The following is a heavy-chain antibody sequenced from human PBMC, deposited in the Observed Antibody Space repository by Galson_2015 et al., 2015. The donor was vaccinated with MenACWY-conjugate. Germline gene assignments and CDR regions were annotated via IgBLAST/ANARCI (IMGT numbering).Heavy chain of an antibody. J-gene: IGHJ6*02. Sequence: QSGAEVMKPGESLSISCTGSGSSFRPYWNAWVRQLPGTGLEWMGLISPGDSNPRYSTAFHGQGTISADKSISTAYLQLHSLQASDTAMYYCARRPPVGRGMDFWGQGTMVTVSS. D-gene: IGHD3-16*01. CDR3: ARRPPVGRGMDF. CDR2: ISPGDSNP. CDR1: GSSFRPYW. V-gene: IGHV5-51*01.